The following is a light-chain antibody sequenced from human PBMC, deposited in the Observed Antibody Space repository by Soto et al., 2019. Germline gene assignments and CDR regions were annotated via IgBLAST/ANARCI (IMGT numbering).Light chain of an antibody. J-gene: IGKJ1*01. CDR1: QSVSSNY. Sequence: DIVLTQSPATLSLSPGERATLSFSASQSVSSNYLAWYQQKPGQAPRLLIYAASIRATGVPDRFSASGSVTDFTLSISRLEPEDFAVYYCQQYDSSPRTFGQGTKVDIK. V-gene: IGKV3-20*01. CDR2: AAS. CDR3: QQYDSSPRT.